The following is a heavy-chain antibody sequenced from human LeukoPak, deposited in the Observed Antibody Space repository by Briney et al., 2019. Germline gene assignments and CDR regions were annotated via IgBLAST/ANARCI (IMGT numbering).Heavy chain of an antibody. CDR1: GVSISSGSYY. Sequence: YPSETLSLTCTVSGVSISSGSYYWSWIRQPAGKGLEWIGRIYTSGSTNYNPSLKSRVTISVDTSKNQFSLKLSSVTAADTAVYYCARLKQWLPPTFDYWGQGTLVTVSS. V-gene: IGHV4-61*02. CDR2: IYTSGST. J-gene: IGHJ4*02. D-gene: IGHD6-19*01. CDR3: ARLKQWLPPTFDY.